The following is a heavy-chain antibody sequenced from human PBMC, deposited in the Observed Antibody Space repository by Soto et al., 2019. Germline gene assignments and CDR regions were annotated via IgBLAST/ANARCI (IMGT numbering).Heavy chain of an antibody. CDR3: ASGGDYTWHS. CDR2: IFRSGTT. J-gene: IGHJ4*02. D-gene: IGHD4-17*01. Sequence: QVQLQESGPGLVKPSGTLSLTCAVYGGSVSGDSWWSWVRQPPGKGLEWIGEIFRSGTTNYNPSLKSRITVSIDKPKNQFSLKLTSVTAADTAVYYCASGGDYTWHSWGQGTLVTVSS. V-gene: IGHV4-4*02. CDR1: GGSVSGDSW.